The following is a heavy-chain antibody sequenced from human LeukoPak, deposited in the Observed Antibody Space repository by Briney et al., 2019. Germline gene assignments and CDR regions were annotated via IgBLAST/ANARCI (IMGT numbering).Heavy chain of an antibody. CDR1: GGSFSGYY. V-gene: IGHV4-34*01. Sequence: SETLSLTCAVYGGSFSGYYWSWIRQPPGKGLEWIGEINHSGSTNYNPSLKSRATISVDTSKNQFPLKLSSVTAADTAVYYCARGRQLYYDFWSGYYFDYWGQGTLVTVSS. D-gene: IGHD3-3*01. CDR2: INHSGST. J-gene: IGHJ4*02. CDR3: ARGRQLYYDFWSGYYFDY.